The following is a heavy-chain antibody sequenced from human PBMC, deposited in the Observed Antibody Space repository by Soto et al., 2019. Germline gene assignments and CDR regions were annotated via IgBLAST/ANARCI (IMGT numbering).Heavy chain of an antibody. V-gene: IGHV1-69*02. CDR3: ARGPLGCSGGSCRSHYYYMDV. J-gene: IGHJ6*03. CDR2: IIPILGIA. Sequence: QVQLVQSGAEVKKPGSSVKVSCKASGGTFSSYTISWVRQAPGQGLEWMGRIIPILGIANYAQKFQGRVTITADKSTSTAYMELSSLRSEDTAVYYCARGPLGCSGGSCRSHYYYMDVWDKGTTVTVSS. D-gene: IGHD2-15*01. CDR1: GGTFSSYT.